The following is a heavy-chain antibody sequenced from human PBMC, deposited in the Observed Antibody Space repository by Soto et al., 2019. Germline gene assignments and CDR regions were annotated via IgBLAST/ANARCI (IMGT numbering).Heavy chain of an antibody. Sequence: EVQLLESGGGLVQPGGSLRLSCAASGFTFSSYAMSWVRQAPGKGLEWVSAVSGSGGSTYYADSVKGRFTISRDNSENTLYLQMNSLRAEDTAVYYCAKGVAVAGLYYYYGMDVWGQGTTVTVSS. CDR3: AKGVAVAGLYYYYGMDV. CDR1: GFTFSSYA. J-gene: IGHJ6*02. D-gene: IGHD6-19*01. V-gene: IGHV3-23*01. CDR2: VSGSGGST.